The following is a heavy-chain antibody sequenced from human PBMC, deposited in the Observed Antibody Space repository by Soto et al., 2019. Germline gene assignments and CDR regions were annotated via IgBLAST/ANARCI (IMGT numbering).Heavy chain of an antibody. CDR3: ARGYYYDSSGYSVDY. J-gene: IGHJ4*02. D-gene: IGHD3-22*01. CDR2: IMPIFRTP. V-gene: IGHV1-69*13. CDR1: GGTFTNSA. Sequence: SVKVSCKASGGTFTNSAISWVRQAPGQGLEWMGGIMPIFRTPDYAQKFQGRVTITADESTSTAYMELSSLRSEDTAVYYCARGYYYDSSGYSVDYWGQGTLVTVSS.